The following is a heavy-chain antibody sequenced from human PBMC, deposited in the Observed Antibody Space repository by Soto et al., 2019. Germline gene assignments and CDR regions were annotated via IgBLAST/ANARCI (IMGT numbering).Heavy chain of an antibody. V-gene: IGHV1-46*01. J-gene: IGHJ4*02. CDR2: INPNGGST. D-gene: IGHD2-21*01. Sequence: QVQLVQSGAEVKKPGASVKVSCKASGYTFIHYYIHWVRQAPGQGLEWMAIINPNGGSTNYAQKLQGRVTVTSEKSTSTVSMELNSLGSDDTAVYFCARSLLQGDFWGQGTLVTVSS. CDR3: ARSLLQGDF. CDR1: GYTFIHYY.